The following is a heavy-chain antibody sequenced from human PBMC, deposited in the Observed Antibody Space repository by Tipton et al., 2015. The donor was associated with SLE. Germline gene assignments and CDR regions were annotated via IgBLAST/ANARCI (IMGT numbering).Heavy chain of an antibody. CDR2: IYFPGRT. V-gene: IGHV4-61*02. D-gene: IGHD6-13*01. Sequence: TLSLTCTVSGGSISSGSYYWSWIRQPAGKGLEWIGRIYFPGRTYYNPSVTSRVTIALDTSKNEFSLEMTSVTTADTGVYYCARDFRAVAGRFFYYYMDVWGQGTTVTVS. CDR1: GGSISSGSYY. CDR3: ARDFRAVAGRFFYYYMDV. J-gene: IGHJ6*03.